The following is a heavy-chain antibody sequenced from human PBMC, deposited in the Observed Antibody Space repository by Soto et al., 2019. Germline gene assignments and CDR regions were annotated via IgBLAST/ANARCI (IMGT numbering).Heavy chain of an antibody. D-gene: IGHD6-19*01. CDR3: ARQYSSGGWNYYYGMDV. V-gene: IGHV3-7*03. J-gene: IGHJ6*02. Sequence: PGGSLRLSCAASGFTFSSYWMSWVRQAPGKGLEWVDNIKQDGSEKYYVDSVKGRFTISRDNAKNSLYLQMNSLRAEDTAVYYCARQYSSGGWNYYYGMDVFSQGTTVPVSS. CDR2: IKQDGSEK. CDR1: GFTFSSYW.